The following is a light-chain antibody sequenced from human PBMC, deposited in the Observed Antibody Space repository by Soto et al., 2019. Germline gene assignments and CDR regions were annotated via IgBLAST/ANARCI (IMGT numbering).Light chain of an antibody. J-gene: IGLJ1*01. CDR3: GTWDTSLTAYV. Sequence: QAVVTQPPSVSAAPGQKVTISCSGTTSNVANNFVSWYQQFPGKAPKLLIYDDNRRPSGIPDRFSASKSGTSATLGITGLQTGDEADYYCGTWDTSLTAYVFGSGTKVTVL. V-gene: IGLV1-51*01. CDR2: DDN. CDR1: TSNVANNF.